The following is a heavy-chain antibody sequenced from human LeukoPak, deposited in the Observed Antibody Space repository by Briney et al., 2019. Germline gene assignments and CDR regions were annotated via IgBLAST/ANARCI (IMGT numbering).Heavy chain of an antibody. J-gene: IGHJ2*01. CDR3: ARDDSSSWLRYFDP. V-gene: IGHV4-59*01. CDR1: GGSIRSYY. CDR2: IYYSGST. D-gene: IGHD6-13*01. Sequence: SETLSLTCTVSGGSIRSYYWSWIRQPPGKGLEWIGYIYYSGSTNYNPSLKSRVTISVDTSKNQVSLKLSSVTAADTAVYYCARDDSSSWLRYFDPWGRGTLVTVSS.